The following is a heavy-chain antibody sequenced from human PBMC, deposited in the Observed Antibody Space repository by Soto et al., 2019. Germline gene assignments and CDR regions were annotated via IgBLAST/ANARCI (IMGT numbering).Heavy chain of an antibody. J-gene: IGHJ4*02. Sequence: GASVKVSCKASGYTFTSYGISWVRQAPGQGLEWMGWISAYNGNTNYAQKLQGRVTMTTDTSTSTAYVELRSLRSDDTAVYYCASSRLRYFDWLLYGDPSLDFDYWGQGTLVTVSS. CDR1: GYTFTSYG. D-gene: IGHD3-9*01. V-gene: IGHV1-18*04. CDR3: ASSRLRYFDWLLYGDPSLDFDY. CDR2: ISAYNGNT.